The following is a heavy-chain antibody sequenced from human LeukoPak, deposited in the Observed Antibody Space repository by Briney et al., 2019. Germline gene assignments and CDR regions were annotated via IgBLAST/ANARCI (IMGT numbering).Heavy chain of an antibody. CDR1: GFTFDDYG. CDR3: ARDKGGYCSGGSCYRYDYFDY. D-gene: IGHD2-15*01. CDR2: INWNGGST. J-gene: IGHJ4*02. Sequence: GGSLRLSCAASGFTFDDYGMSWVRQAPGKGLEWVSGINWNGGSTGYADSVKGRFTISRDNAKNSLYLQMNSLRAEDTALYYCARDKGGYCSGGSCYRYDYFDYWGQGTLVTVSS. V-gene: IGHV3-20*04.